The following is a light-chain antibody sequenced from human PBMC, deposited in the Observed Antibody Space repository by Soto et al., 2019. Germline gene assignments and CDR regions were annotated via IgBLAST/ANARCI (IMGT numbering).Light chain of an antibody. Sequence: EIVLTQSPATLSLSPGERATLSCTASQSVSSYLAWYQQKPGQPPRLLIYDASTRATGIPARFRGTGSGTDFTLTISSLAPEDFGVYYCQQYGSSTLTFGGGTKVEIK. CDR2: DAS. CDR3: QQYGSSTLT. CDR1: QSVSSY. V-gene: IGKV3-11*01. J-gene: IGKJ4*01.